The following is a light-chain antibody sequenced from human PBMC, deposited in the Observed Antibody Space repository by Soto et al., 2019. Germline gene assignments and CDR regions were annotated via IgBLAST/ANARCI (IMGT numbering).Light chain of an antibody. CDR1: QSVSSSY. J-gene: IGKJ4*01. CDR3: QQHDNSPLT. CDR2: GAS. V-gene: IGKV3-20*01. Sequence: DIVLTQSPGTLSLSPGERAALSCRASQSVSSSYLAWYQQKPGQAPRLLIYGASNRATGIPDRFSGSGSGTDFTLTISRLEPEDFAAYYCQQHDNSPLTFGGGTKVEIK.